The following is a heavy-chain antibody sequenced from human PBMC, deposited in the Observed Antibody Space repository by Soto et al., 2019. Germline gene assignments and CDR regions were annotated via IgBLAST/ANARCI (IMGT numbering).Heavy chain of an antibody. CDR3: ARDLEGYGDYG. D-gene: IGHD4-17*01. Sequence: GGSLRLSCAASGFTFSSYAMSWVRQAPGKGLEWVSAISGSGGSTYYADSVKGRFTISRDNAKNSLYLQMNSLRAEDTAVYYCARDLEGYGDYGWGQGTLVTVSS. CDR2: ISGSGGST. J-gene: IGHJ4*02. V-gene: IGHV3-23*01. CDR1: GFTFSSYA.